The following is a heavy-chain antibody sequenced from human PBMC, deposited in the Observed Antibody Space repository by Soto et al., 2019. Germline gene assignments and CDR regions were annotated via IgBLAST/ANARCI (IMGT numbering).Heavy chain of an antibody. CDR3: ARDPHEFWTSYWFDP. J-gene: IGHJ5*02. CDR1: GSTFNTYG. Sequence: GASVKVSCKTSGSTFNTYGINWVRQAPGQGLELMGWISAYDGKTTYAEKFQGRVTLTTDTSTSTAYMELRSLRSDDTAIYYCARDPHEFWTSYWFDPWGQGTPVTSPQ. V-gene: IGHV1-18*01. CDR2: ISAYDGKT. D-gene: IGHD3-3*01.